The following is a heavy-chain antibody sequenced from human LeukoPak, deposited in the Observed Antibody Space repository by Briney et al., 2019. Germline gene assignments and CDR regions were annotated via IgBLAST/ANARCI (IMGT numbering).Heavy chain of an antibody. J-gene: IGHJ6*02. CDR2: IHYSGST. CDR1: GGSISGYY. D-gene: IGHD4/OR15-4a*01. CDR3: ARVHGANDYFYGMDV. V-gene: IGHV4-59*01. Sequence: PSETLSLTCTVSGGSISGYYWSWIRQSPGKGLEWIGYIHYSGSTNYNPSLKSRVIILLDTSKNQFSLKSSSVTAADTAVYYCARVHGANDYFYGMDVWGQGTTVSVSS.